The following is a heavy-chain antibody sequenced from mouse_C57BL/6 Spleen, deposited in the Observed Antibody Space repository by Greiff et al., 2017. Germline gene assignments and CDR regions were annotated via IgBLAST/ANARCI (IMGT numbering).Heavy chain of an antibody. CDR2: IDPSDSYT. V-gene: IGHV1-50*01. D-gene: IGHD2-2*01. Sequence: VQLQQPGAELVKPGASVKLSCKASGYTFTSYWMQWVKQRPGQGLEWIGEIDPSDSYTNYNQKFKGKATLTVDTSSSTAYMQLSSLTSEDSAGYYCARRGVTTDYWGQGTTLTVSS. J-gene: IGHJ2*01. CDR3: ARRGVTTDY. CDR1: GYTFTSYW.